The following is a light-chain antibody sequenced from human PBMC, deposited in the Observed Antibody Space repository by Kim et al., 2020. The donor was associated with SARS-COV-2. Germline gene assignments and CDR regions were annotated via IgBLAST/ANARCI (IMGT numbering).Light chain of an antibody. CDR3: QQTHSFPLT. V-gene: IGKV1D-12*01. CDR1: QDISSW. CDR2: EAS. Sequence: SASVGDRVNITCRASQDISSWLGWYQQKPGKAPKVLIYEASNLQSGVPSRFSGSGSGTDFTLTINSLQPEDFATYYCQQTHSFPLTFGGGPRWIS. J-gene: IGKJ4*01.